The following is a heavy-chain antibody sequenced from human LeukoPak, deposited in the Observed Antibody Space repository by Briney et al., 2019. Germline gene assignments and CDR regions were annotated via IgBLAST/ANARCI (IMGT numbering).Heavy chain of an antibody. CDR2: IYPGDSDT. Sequence: GESLKISCKGSGYSFTSYWIGWVRQMPGKGLEWMGNIYPGDSDTRYSPSFQGQVTISADKSISTAYLQWSSLKASDTAMYYCAREAHDFWSGYDYYYGMDVWGQGTTVTVSS. D-gene: IGHD3-3*01. CDR1: GYSFTSYW. V-gene: IGHV5-51*01. J-gene: IGHJ6*02. CDR3: AREAHDFWSGYDYYYGMDV.